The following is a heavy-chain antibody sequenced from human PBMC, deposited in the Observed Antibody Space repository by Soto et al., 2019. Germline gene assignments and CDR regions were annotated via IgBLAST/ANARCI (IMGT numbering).Heavy chain of an antibody. D-gene: IGHD2-2*02. CDR3: ARARGVVVVPAAIDWFDP. CDR1: GGSVSSGSYY. V-gene: IGHV4-61*01. Sequence: QVQLQESGPGLVKPSETLSLSCTVSGGSVSSGSYYWSWIRQPPGKGLEWMGYIYYSGSTNYNPSLKSRVTISVDTSKNQSSLKLSSVTAADTAVYYCARARGVVVVPAAIDWFDPWGQGTLVTVSS. J-gene: IGHJ5*02. CDR2: IYYSGST.